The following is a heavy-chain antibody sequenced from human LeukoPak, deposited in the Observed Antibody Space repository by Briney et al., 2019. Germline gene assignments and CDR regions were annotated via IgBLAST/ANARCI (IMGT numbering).Heavy chain of an antibody. D-gene: IGHD6-13*01. CDR3: ARRSWQQLVT. CDR2: INHSGST. CDR1: GGSISSSSYY. V-gene: IGHV4-39*07. Sequence: PSETLSLTCTVSGGSISSSSYYWSWIRQLPGKGLEWIGEINHSGSTNYNPSLKSRVTISVDTSKNQFSLKLSSVTAADTAVYYCARRSWQQLVTWGQGTLVTVSS. J-gene: IGHJ5*02.